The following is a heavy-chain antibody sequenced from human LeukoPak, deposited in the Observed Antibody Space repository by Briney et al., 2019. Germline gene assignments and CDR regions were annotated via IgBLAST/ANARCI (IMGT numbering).Heavy chain of an antibody. J-gene: IGHJ4*02. CDR3: ARYNSAAGDFDY. CDR1: GGSFSGYY. V-gene: IGHV4-34*01. CDR2: INHSGST. Sequence: SETLSLTCAVYGGSFSGYYWSWIRQPPGKGLEWIGEINHSGSTNYNPSLKSRVTISVDTSKNQFSLKLSSVTAADTAVYYCARYNSAAGDFDYWGQGTLVTVSS. D-gene: IGHD6-13*01.